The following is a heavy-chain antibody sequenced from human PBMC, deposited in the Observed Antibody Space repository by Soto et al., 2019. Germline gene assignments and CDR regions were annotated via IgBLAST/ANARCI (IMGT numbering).Heavy chain of an antibody. V-gene: IGHV3-23*01. CDR3: AKFSGAVYYYGMDV. CDR2: ITVSGDGT. Sequence: GCLRLSCVASGFTFSSYAMSWVRQAPGKGLEWAPGKGLEWVSSITVSGDGTYYADSVKGRFTISGDNSKNTLYLQMNSLRAEDTAVYYCAKFSGAVYYYGMDVWGQGTTVTVSS. D-gene: IGHD1-20*01. CDR1: GFTFSSYA. J-gene: IGHJ6*02.